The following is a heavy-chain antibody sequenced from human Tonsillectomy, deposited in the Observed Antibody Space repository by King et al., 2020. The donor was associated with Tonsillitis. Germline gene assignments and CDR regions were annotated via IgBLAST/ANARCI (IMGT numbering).Heavy chain of an antibody. Sequence: QLQESGPGLVKPSENLSLTCTVSGGSISSYSYYWGWIRQSPGKGLGWIGNIYYTGSTYYFPSLESRVTLSVATSKNPLSLKLSFVTATDTAVYYCAGGYYDSGSYFHFDYWGQGTLVTVSS. CDR1: GGSISSYSYY. CDR2: IYYTGST. J-gene: IGHJ4*02. CDR3: AGGYYDSGSYFHFDY. V-gene: IGHV4-39*01. D-gene: IGHD3-10*01.